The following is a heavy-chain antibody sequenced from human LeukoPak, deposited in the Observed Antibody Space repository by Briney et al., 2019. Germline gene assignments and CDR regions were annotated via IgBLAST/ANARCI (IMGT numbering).Heavy chain of an antibody. CDR1: GYTFTGYY. CDR2: INPNSGGT. D-gene: IGHD2-15*01. Sequence: ASVKVSCKASGYTFTGYYMHWVRQAPGQGLEWMGWINPNSGGTGYAQKFQGRVTMTRDTSINTAYMEVKRLRYDDTAVYYCARGPPEYCSGGSCYSGRNWFDPWGQGTLVTVSS. CDR3: ARGPPEYCSGGSCYSGRNWFDP. V-gene: IGHV1-2*02. J-gene: IGHJ5*02.